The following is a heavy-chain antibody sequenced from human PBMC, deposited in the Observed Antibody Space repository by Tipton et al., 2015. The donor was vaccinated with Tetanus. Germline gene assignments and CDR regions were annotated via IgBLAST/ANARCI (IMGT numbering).Heavy chain of an antibody. D-gene: IGHD2-8*01. CDR2: INPSGGST. J-gene: IGHJ4*02. CDR3: ARGQCTNGVCYRAPYYFDY. V-gene: IGHV1-46*01. CDR1: GYTFTSYY. Sequence: QMQLVQSGAEVKKPGASVKVSCKASGYTFTSYYMHWVRQAPGQGLEWMGIINPSGGSTSYAQKFQGRVTMTRDTSTSTVYMELSSLRSEDTAVYYCARGQCTNGVCYRAPYYFDYWGQGTLVTVSS.